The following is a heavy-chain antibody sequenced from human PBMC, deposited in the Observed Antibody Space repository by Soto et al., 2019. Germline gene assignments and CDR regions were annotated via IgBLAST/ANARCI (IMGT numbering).Heavy chain of an antibody. CDR2: IIPISGTA. J-gene: IGHJ6*02. D-gene: IGHD2-2*01. V-gene: IGHV1-69*01. CDR3: ARSHGSSTSLEIYYYYYYVMDV. Sequence: QVQLVQSGAEVKKPGSSVKVSCKASGGTFSSYAISWVRQAPGQGLEWMGGIIPISGTANYAQKFQGRVTITADESTSTAYMELSSPRSQDTAVYYCARSHGSSTSLEIYYYYYYVMDVWGQGTTVTVSS. CDR1: GGTFSSYA.